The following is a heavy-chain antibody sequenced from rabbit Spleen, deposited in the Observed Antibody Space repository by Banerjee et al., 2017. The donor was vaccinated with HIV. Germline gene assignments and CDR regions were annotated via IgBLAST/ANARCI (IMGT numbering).Heavy chain of an antibody. Sequence: QSLEESGGDLVKPGASLTLTCTASGFTISSSYWICWVRQPPGKGLEWIACINTYTGKSVYASWATGRFTISRTSSITVTLQMTSLTAADTATYFCARDLIGIIGWNFYLWGPGTLVTVS. J-gene: IGHJ4*01. CDR3: ARDLIGIIGWNFYL. D-gene: IGHD1-1*01. CDR2: INTYTGKS. CDR1: GFTISSSYW. V-gene: IGHV1S40*01.